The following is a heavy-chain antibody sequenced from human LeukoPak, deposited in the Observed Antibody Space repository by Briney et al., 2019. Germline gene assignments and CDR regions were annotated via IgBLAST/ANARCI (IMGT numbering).Heavy chain of an antibody. D-gene: IGHD5-12*01. CDR1: GFTFSSYA. CDR3: ARVITVATGGYFDY. J-gene: IGHJ4*02. V-gene: IGHV3-7*01. CDR2: IKQDGTEK. Sequence: PGGSLRLSCAASGFTFSSYAMSWVRQAPGKGLEGVANIKQDGTEKYYVDSVKGRFTISRDNAKNSLYLQMNSLRAEDTAVYYCARVITVATGGYFDYWGQGTLVTVSP.